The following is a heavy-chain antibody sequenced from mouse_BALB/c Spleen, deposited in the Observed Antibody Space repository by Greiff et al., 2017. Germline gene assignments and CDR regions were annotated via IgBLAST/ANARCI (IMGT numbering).Heavy chain of an antibody. J-gene: IGHJ4*01. D-gene: IGHD1-1*02. CDR3: ARGTGGYYYAMDY. CDR2: IWAGGST. Sequence: VHLVESGPGLVAPSQSLSITCTVSGFSLTSYGVHWVRQPPGKGLEWLGVIWAGGSTNYNSALMSRLSISKDNSKSQVFLKMNSLQTDDTAMYYCARGTGGYYYAMDYWGQGTSVTVSS. CDR1: GFSLTSYG. V-gene: IGHV2-9*02.